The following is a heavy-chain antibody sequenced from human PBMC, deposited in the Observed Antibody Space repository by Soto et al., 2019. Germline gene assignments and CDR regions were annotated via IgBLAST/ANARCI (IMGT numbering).Heavy chain of an antibody. V-gene: IGHV4-39*02. J-gene: IGHJ4*02. D-gene: IGHD3-10*01. CDR3: ARDRFGEPHYYYDY. Sequence: PSETLSLTCSVSGGSISSSSYWGWIRQPPGKGLEWIGNIYYSGSTYCNPSLKSRVSISVDTSNNQFSLKLSTVTAADTAVYYCARDRFGEPHYYYDYWGQGTLVTVSS. CDR2: IYYSGST. CDR1: GGSISSSSY.